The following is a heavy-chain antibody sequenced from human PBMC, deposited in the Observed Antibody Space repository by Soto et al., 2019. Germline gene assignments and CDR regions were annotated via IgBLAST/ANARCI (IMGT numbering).Heavy chain of an antibody. CDR3: ARGYSGYDSNRYYYYGMDV. J-gene: IGHJ6*02. D-gene: IGHD5-12*01. Sequence: ASVKVSCNASGYTFTSYAMHLVRQAPGQRLEWMGWINAGNGKTNYAQKFQGWVTMTRDTSISTAYMELSRLRSDDTAVYYCARGYSGYDSNRYYYYGMDVWGQGTTVTVSS. V-gene: IGHV1-3*01. CDR1: GYTFTSYA. CDR2: INAGNGKT.